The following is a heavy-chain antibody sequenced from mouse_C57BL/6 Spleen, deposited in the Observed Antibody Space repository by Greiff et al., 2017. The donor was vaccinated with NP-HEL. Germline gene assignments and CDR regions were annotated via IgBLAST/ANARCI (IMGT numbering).Heavy chain of an antibody. V-gene: IGHV5-16*01. Sequence: EVQLQESEGGLVQPGSSMKLSCTASGFTFSDYYMAWVRQVPEKGLEWVATINYDGSSTYYLDSLKSRFIISRDNAKNILYLQMSSLKSEDTATYYCARVGIYYYGRGYFDYWGQGTTLTVSS. CDR1: GFTFSDYY. J-gene: IGHJ2*01. CDR3: ARVGIYYYGRGYFDY. D-gene: IGHD1-1*01. CDR2: INYDGSST.